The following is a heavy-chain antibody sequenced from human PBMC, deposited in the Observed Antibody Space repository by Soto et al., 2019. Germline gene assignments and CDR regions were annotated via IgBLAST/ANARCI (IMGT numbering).Heavy chain of an antibody. CDR2: IYYSGST. J-gene: IGHJ4*02. Sequence: SENLSLTCTVSGGSISSGDYYWSWIRQPPGKGLEWIGYIYYSGSTYYNPSLRSRVTVSVDTSKNQFSLKLSSVTAADTAVYYCARLNDYVTPAYYFHYCGTGTLRTGS. CDR3: ARLNDYVTPAYYFHY. CDR1: GGSISSGDYY. V-gene: IGHV4-30-4*01. D-gene: IGHD3-16*01.